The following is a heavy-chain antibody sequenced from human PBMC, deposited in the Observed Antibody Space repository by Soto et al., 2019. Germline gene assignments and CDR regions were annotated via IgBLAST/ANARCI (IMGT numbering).Heavy chain of an antibody. V-gene: IGHV1-69*13. Sequence: GASVKVSCKASGGTFSSYAISWVRQAPGQGLEWMGGIIPIFGTANYAQKFQGRVTITADESTSIAYMELSSLRSEDTAVYYCASSGITIFGVVPDPNYYYYGMDVWGQGTTVTVSS. CDR1: GGTFSSYA. D-gene: IGHD3-3*01. CDR2: IIPIFGTA. J-gene: IGHJ6*02. CDR3: ASSGITIFGVVPDPNYYYYGMDV.